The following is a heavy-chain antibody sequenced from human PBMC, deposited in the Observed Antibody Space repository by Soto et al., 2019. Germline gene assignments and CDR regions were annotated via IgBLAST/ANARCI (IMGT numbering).Heavy chain of an antibody. V-gene: IGHV4-59*01. CDR1: GGSISTYD. CDR2: IYYSGST. CDR3: ARGKFPFTFDY. J-gene: IGHJ4*02. D-gene: IGHD3-10*01. Sequence: HVQLQESGPGLVKPSETLSLTCTVSGGSISTYDWSWIRQPPGKGLEWIGYIYYSGSTNYNPSLKIRVTISEDASKNQLSLKLSSVTAEDTAVYYCARGKFPFTFDYLGQGTLVAVSS.